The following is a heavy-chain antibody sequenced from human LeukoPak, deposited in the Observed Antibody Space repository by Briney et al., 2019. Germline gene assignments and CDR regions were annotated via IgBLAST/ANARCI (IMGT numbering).Heavy chain of an antibody. CDR2: MNPNSGNT. CDR3: AKNTALTGEFDS. Sequence: ASVKVSCTASGYTFTSYDVNWFRQATGQGLEWMGWMNPNSGNTGYAQKFQGRVSLTRDTSISTAYMELSSLRSEDTAVYYCAKNTALTGEFDSWGQGTLVTVS. D-gene: IGHD7-27*01. J-gene: IGHJ4*02. CDR1: GYTFTSYD. V-gene: IGHV1-8*01.